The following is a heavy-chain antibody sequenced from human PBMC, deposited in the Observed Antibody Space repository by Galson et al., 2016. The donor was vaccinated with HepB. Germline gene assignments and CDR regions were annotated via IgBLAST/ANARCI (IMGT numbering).Heavy chain of an antibody. V-gene: IGHV3-74*03. CDR3: ARVRYSSGYQVLRGHYYYGMDV. CDR2: IDIDGSST. D-gene: IGHD3-22*01. J-gene: IGHJ6*02. Sequence: SLRLSCAASGFPFSSYWMHWVRQAPGKGLVWVSRIDIDGSSTTYADSVMGRFTISRDNAKNTLHLEMRSLRAEDTAVYYCARVRYSSGYQVLRGHYYYGMDVWGQGTTVTVSS. CDR1: GFPFSSYW.